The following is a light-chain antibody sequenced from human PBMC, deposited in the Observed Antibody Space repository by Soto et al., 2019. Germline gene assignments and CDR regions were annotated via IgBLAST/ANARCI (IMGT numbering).Light chain of an antibody. V-gene: IGKV3D-20*02. J-gene: IGKJ4*01. CDR3: QQRNSWPLT. CDR2: AAS. Sequence: EIVLTQSPGTLSLSPGERATLSCRASQSVSVNSLAWYQQKGGQAPRLLIYAASTRATGVPDRFSGTGSGTDFALTISSLEPEDFAFYYCQQRNSWPLTFGGGTKVEIK. CDR1: QSVSVNS.